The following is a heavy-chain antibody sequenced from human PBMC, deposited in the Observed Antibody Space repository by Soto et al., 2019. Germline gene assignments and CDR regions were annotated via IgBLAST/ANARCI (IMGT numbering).Heavy chain of an antibody. CDR1: GFTFSSYA. CDR3: AKDLRYSTSPEQFFDY. D-gene: IGHD6-6*01. J-gene: IGHJ4*02. CDR2: ISGSGGST. V-gene: IGHV3-23*01. Sequence: GGSLRLSCAASGFTFSSYAMSWVRQAPGKGLEWVSSISGSGGSTYYADSVKGRFTISRDISKNTLYLQMSSLRAEDTAVYYCAKDLRYSTSPEQFFDYWGQGTLVNVS.